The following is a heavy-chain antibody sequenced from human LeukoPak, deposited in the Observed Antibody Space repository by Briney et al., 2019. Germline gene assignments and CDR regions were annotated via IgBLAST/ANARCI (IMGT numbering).Heavy chain of an antibody. J-gene: IGHJ5*02. V-gene: IGHV3-48*04. CDR3: ARGSPWFGELSPFDP. CDR2: ISSSGSTI. Sequence: AGGSLRLSCAASGFTFSSYAMSWVRQAPGKGLEWVSYISSSGSTIYYADSVKGRFTISRDNAKNSLYLQMNSLRAEDTAVYYCARGSPWFGELSPFDPWGQGTLVTVSS. CDR1: GFTFSSYA. D-gene: IGHD3-10*01.